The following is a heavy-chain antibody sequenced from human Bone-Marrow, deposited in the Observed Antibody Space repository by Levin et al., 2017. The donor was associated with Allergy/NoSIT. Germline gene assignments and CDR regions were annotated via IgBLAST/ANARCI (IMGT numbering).Heavy chain of an antibody. CDR2: ISYDGSNK. J-gene: IGHJ1*01. Sequence: RGESLKISCEASGITLRMYGMHWVRQAPGMGLEGVAVISYDGSNKYYADSGKGRFTISRENSKNMLYLQRNSLRAEDTAVYYCARDLLTAVAGASFGEYFQHWGQGTLVTVSS. D-gene: IGHD6-19*01. CDR3: ARDLLTAVAGASFGEYFQH. V-gene: IGHV3-30*03. CDR1: GITLRMYG.